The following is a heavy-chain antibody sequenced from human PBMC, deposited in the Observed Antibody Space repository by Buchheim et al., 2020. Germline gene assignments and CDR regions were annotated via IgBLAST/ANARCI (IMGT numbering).Heavy chain of an antibody. CDR3: AREGAGDGSGIYYGMDV. CDR2: IYYSGST. Sequence: QVQLQESGPGLVKPSQTLSLTCTVSGGSISSGDYYWSWIRQPPGKGLEWIGYIYYSGSTYYNPSLKSRVNISVYTSKNQFSLWLSSVTAADTAVYYCAREGAGDGSGIYYGMDVWGQGTT. J-gene: IGHJ6*02. D-gene: IGHD3-10*01. V-gene: IGHV4-30-4*01. CDR1: GGSISSGDYY.